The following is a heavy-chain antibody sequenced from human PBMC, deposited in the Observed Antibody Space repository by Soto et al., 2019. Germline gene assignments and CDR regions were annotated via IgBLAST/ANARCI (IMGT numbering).Heavy chain of an antibody. CDR1: GYPFISYG. CDR3: ARGTIVERPYFYMDV. CDR2: VSGHNGNT. Sequence: QAQLAQSGGEVKKPGASVRVSCKASGYPFISYGISWVRQATGQGPEWMGWVSGHNGNTYYAQKFQGRVTMTTDTSTDTAYRELRSLRSDDTAVYYCARGTIVERPYFYMDVWGKGTTVTVSS. J-gene: IGHJ6*03. V-gene: IGHV1-18*01. D-gene: IGHD2-15*01.